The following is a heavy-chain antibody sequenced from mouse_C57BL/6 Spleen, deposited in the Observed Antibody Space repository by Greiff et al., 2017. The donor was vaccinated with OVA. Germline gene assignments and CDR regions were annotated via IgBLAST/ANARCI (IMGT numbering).Heavy chain of an antibody. J-gene: IGHJ2*01. D-gene: IGHD2-3*01. CDR3: ARVYDGYFPGYFDY. V-gene: IGHV1-72*01. CDR2: IDPNSGGT. Sequence: QVQLQPPGAELVKPGASVQLSCKASGYTFTSYWMHWVKQRPGRGLEWLGRIDPNSGGTKYKEKFQSKATLTVDKPSSTAYMQLSSLTSEDSAVYYCARVYDGYFPGYFDYWGQGTTLTVSS. CDR1: GYTFTSYW.